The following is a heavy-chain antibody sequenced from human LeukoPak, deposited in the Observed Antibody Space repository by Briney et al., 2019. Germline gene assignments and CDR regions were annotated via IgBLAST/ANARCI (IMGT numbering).Heavy chain of an antibody. J-gene: IGHJ6*02. CDR1: GYTFTGYY. V-gene: IGHV1-2*04. Sequence: ASVKVSCKASGYTFTGYYMHWVRQAPGQGLEWMGWINPNSGGTNYAQKFQGWVTMTRDTSISTAYMELSRLRSDDTAVYYCARERDDWFGEGGTSMDVWGQGTTVTVSS. D-gene: IGHD3-10*01. CDR2: INPNSGGT. CDR3: ARERDDWFGEGGTSMDV.